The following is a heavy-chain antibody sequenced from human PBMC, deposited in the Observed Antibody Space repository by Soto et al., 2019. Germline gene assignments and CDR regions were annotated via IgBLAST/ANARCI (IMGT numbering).Heavy chain of an antibody. Sequence: GGSLRLSCAASGFTFSSYGMHWVRQAPGKGLEWVAVIWYDGSNKYYADSVKGRFTISRDNSKNTLYLQMNSLRAEDTAVYYCARDPPRLNGDYAHAFDIWGQGTMVTVSS. V-gene: IGHV3-33*01. CDR3: ARDPPRLNGDYAHAFDI. D-gene: IGHD4-17*01. J-gene: IGHJ3*02. CDR1: GFTFSSYG. CDR2: IWYDGSNK.